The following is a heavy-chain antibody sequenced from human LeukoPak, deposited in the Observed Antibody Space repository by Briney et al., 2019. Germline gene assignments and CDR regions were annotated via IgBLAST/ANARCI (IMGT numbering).Heavy chain of an antibody. J-gene: IGHJ5*02. V-gene: IGHV1-18*01. Sequence: RASVKVSCKASGYTLTSYSISWVRQAPGQGLEWMGWISAYNGNTNYAQKLQGRVTMTTDTSTSTAYMELRSLRSDDTAVYYCARDNSVGDVAWWFDPWGQGTLVTVSS. CDR2: ISAYNGNT. CDR1: GYTLTSYS. CDR3: ARDNSVGDVAWWFDP. D-gene: IGHD1-26*01.